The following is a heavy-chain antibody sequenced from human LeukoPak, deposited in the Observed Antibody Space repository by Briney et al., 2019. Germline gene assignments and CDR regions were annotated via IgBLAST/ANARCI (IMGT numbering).Heavy chain of an antibody. D-gene: IGHD1-1*01. Sequence: ASVKVSCKASGYTFIGYYMHWVRQAPGQGLEWMGWINPNSGGTNYAQKFQGRVTMTRDTSISTGYMELSRLRSDDTAVYYCAKDAIVNTNNWYYFDFWGQGTPLVTVSS. CDR3: AKDAIVNTNNWYYFDF. CDR2: INPNSGGT. V-gene: IGHV1-2*02. CDR1: GYTFIGYY. J-gene: IGHJ4*02.